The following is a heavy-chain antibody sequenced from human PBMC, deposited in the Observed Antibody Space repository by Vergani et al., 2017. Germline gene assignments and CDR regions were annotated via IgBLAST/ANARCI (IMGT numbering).Heavy chain of an antibody. CDR2: IIPIFGIA. CDR1: GGTFSSYA. V-gene: IGHV1-69*17. CDR3: ASLYCSGGSCSKGYFDL. Sequence: QVQLVQSGAEVKKPGSSVKVSCKASGGTFSSYAISWVRQAPGQGLEWMGGIIPIFGIANYAQKFQGRVTRTADKSTSTAYMELSSLRSEDTAVYYCASLYCSGGSCSKGYFDLWGRGTLVTVSS. D-gene: IGHD2-15*01. J-gene: IGHJ2*01.